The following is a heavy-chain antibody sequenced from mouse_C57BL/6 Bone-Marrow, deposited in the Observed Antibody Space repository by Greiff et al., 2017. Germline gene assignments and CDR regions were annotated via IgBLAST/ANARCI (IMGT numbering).Heavy chain of an antibody. D-gene: IGHD1-1*01. J-gene: IGHJ3*01. Sequence: QVQLQQSGAELVRPGTSVKVSCKASGYAFTNYLIEWVKQRPGQGLEWIGVINPGSGGTNYNEKFKGKATLTADKSSSTAYMQLSSLTSEGSAVYFCAREGFYYGSSYVEFAYWGQGTLVTVSA. V-gene: IGHV1-54*01. CDR1: GYAFTNYL. CDR3: AREGFYYGSSYVEFAY. CDR2: INPGSGGT.